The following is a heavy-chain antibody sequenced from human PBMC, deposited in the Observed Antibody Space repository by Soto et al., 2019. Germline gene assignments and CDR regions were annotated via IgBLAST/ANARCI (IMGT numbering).Heavy chain of an antibody. CDR2: INHSGST. D-gene: IGHD4-17*01. CDR3: ARGKDAVTMYYFDY. CDR1: GGSFSGYY. V-gene: IGHV4-34*01. J-gene: IGHJ4*02. Sequence: SETLSLTCAVYGGSFSGYYWSWIRQPPGKGLEWIGEINHSGSTNYNPSLKSRVTISVDTSKNQFSLKLSSVTAADTAVYYCARGKDAVTMYYFDYWGQGTLVTVSS.